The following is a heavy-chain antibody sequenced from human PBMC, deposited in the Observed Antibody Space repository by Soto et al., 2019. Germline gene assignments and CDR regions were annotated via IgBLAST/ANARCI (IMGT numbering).Heavy chain of an antibody. D-gene: IGHD1-26*01. CDR1: GYSFTSYW. CDR2: IYPGDSDN. V-gene: IGHV5-51*01. J-gene: IGHJ3*02. Sequence: GESLKISCKGSGYSFTSYWIGWVRQMPGKGLEWMGIIYPGDSDNRYSPSFQGQVTISADKSISTAYLQWSSLKASDTAMYYCAILYSIVGATQGAFDIWGQGTMVTVSS. CDR3: AILYSIVGATQGAFDI.